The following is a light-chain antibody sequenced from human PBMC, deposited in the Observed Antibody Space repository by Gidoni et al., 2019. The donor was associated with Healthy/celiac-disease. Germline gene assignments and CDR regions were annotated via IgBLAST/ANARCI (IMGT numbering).Light chain of an antibody. V-gene: IGLV2-23*01. CDR1: SSDVGSYNL. J-gene: IGLJ1*01. Sequence: QSALTQPASVSGSPGQSITIPCTGTSSDVGSYNLVSWYQQHPGTAPKLMIYEGSKRPSGVSNRFSGSKSGNTASLTISGLQAEDEADYYCCSYAGSSTPYVFGTGTKVTVL. CDR2: EGS. CDR3: CSYAGSSTPYV.